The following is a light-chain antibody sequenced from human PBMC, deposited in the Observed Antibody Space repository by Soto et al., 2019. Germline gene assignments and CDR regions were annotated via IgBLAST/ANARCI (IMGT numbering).Light chain of an antibody. CDR2: GAS. V-gene: IGKV3-20*01. J-gene: IGKJ4*02. CDR1: QIVSSSY. Sequence: EIVLTQSPGTLSLSPGERATLSCGASQIVSSSYLAWYQQKPGQAPRLLINGASSRATGIPDRFSGSGSGTDFTLTISRLEPEDFALNYCQQYGSSPLTFGGGTKVEIK. CDR3: QQYGSSPLT.